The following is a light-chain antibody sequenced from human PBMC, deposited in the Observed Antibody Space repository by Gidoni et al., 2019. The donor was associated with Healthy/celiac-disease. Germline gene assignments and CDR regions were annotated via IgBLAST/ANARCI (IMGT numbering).Light chain of an antibody. CDR2: DAS. V-gene: IGKV3-11*01. Sequence: EIVLTQSPATLSLSPGERATLPCRDSQSVSSYLAWYQQKPGQAARLLIYDASNRATGIPARFSSSGSGTDVTITISSLEPEEFAVYYCQQRSNWPPTWTFGQGTKVEIK. CDR1: QSVSSY. J-gene: IGKJ1*01. CDR3: QQRSNWPPTWT.